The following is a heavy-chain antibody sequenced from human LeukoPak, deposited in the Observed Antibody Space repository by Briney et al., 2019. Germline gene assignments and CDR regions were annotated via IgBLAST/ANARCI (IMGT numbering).Heavy chain of an antibody. D-gene: IGHD3-10*01. CDR3: ARDLYSRRMDYYGSGSYIAH. Sequence: GASVKVSCKASGYTFTAYYLHWVRQAPGQGLEWMGWINPNSGDPNYAQKLQGRVTMTTDTSTNTVYMELRSLRSDDTAVYYCARDLYSRRMDYYGSGSYIAHWGQGTLVTVSS. J-gene: IGHJ4*02. CDR1: GYTFTAYY. V-gene: IGHV1-18*04. CDR2: INPNSGDP.